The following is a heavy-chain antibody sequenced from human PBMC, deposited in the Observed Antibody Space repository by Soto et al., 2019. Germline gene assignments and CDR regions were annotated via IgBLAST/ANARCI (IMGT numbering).Heavy chain of an antibody. CDR2: IIPIFGTA. V-gene: IGHV1-69*01. D-gene: IGHD2-8*02. CDR3: ARGGVPKLGPFDY. CDR1: VGTFSSYA. J-gene: IGHJ4*02. Sequence: QVQLVQSGAEVKKPGSSVKVSCKASVGTFSSYAISWVRQSPGQGLEWMGGIIPIFGTANYAQKFQGRVTITADESTSTADMELSSLRSEDTAVYYCARGGVPKLGPFDYWGQGTLVTVSS.